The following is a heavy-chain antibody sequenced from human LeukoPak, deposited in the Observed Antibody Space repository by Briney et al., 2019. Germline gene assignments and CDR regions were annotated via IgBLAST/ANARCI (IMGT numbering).Heavy chain of an antibody. CDR3: AREQLEYDSSGYYHSG. J-gene: IGHJ4*02. Sequence: ASVKVSCKASGYTFTSYYMHWVRQAPGRGLEWMGIINPSGGSTSYAQKFQGRVTMTRDTSTSTVYMELSSLRSEDTAVYYCAREQLEYDSSGYYHSGWGQGTLVTVSS. CDR1: GYTFTSYY. V-gene: IGHV1-46*01. CDR2: INPSGGST. D-gene: IGHD3-22*01.